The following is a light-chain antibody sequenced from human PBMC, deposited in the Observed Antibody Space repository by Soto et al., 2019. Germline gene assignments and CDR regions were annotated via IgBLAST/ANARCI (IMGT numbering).Light chain of an antibody. CDR1: SGDIGGYKY. V-gene: IGLV2-14*01. CDR3: SSYTTDSTVI. Sequence: QSALTQPASVSGSPGQSITISCTGTSGDIGGYKYVSWYQQHPGKAPKLMIYDVTNRPLGVSNRFSGSKSGNTASLTISGLQAEDEADYFCSSYTTDSTVIFGGGTKLTVL. J-gene: IGLJ2*01. CDR2: DVT.